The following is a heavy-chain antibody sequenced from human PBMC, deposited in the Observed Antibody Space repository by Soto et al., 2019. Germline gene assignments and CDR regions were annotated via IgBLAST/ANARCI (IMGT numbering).Heavy chain of an antibody. CDR3: ATYYYYYGMDV. CDR1: GYTFTSYA. Sequence: ASEQVSCKASGYTFTSYAISWVRQAPGQGLEWMGWISAYNGNTNYAQKLQGRVTMTTDTSTSTAYMELRSLRSDDTAVYYCATYYYYYGMDVWGQGTTVTVSS. J-gene: IGHJ6*02. V-gene: IGHV1-18*01. CDR2: ISAYNGNT.